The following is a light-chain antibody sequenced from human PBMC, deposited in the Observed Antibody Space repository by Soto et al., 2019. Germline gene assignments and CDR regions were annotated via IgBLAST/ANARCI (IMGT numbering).Light chain of an antibody. V-gene: IGKV1-6*01. Sequence: AIQMTQSPSSLSASVGDRVTITCRASQGIRNDLGWYQQKPGKAPELLIYSTSSLQSGVPSRFSGSGSGTDFTLTISSLQPEDFATYYCLQDYNYPRTFGQGTKVEIK. J-gene: IGKJ1*01. CDR3: LQDYNYPRT. CDR1: QGIRND. CDR2: STS.